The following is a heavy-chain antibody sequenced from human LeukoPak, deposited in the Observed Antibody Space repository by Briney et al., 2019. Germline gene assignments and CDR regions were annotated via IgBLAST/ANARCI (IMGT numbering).Heavy chain of an antibody. V-gene: IGHV1-69*13. Sequence: SVKVSCKASGGTFSSYAISWVRQAPGQGLEWMGGIIPIFGTANYAQKFQGRVTITADESTSTAYMELSSLRSEDTAVYYCYGSGYYTTVTSTFDYWGQGTLVTVSS. CDR3: YGSGYYTTVTSTFDY. CDR2: IIPIFGTA. J-gene: IGHJ4*02. CDR1: GGTFSSYA. D-gene: IGHD3-22*01.